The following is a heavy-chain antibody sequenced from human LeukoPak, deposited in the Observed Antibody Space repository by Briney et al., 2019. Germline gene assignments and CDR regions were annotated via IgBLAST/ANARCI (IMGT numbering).Heavy chain of an antibody. CDR2: ISGSGGST. J-gene: IGHJ5*02. D-gene: IGHD6-13*01. CDR1: GFTFSSYA. Sequence: GGSVRLSCAASGFTFSSYAMSWVRQAPGKGLEWVSAISGSGGSTYYADSVKGRFTISRDNSKNTLYLQMNSLRAEDTAVYYCAKFPSSSWSENWFDPWGQGTLVTVSS. CDR3: AKFPSSSWSENWFDP. V-gene: IGHV3-23*01.